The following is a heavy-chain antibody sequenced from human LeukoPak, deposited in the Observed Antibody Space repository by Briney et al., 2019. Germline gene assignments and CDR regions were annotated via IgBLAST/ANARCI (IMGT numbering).Heavy chain of an antibody. CDR2: INYSGKT. Sequence: SETLSLTCTVSGGSISSSSHYWGWIRQPPGKGLEWIGSINYSGKTYYNPSLKSRVTISVDTSKNQFFLQLSSVTAADTAVYYCASLDVVGPTGVIGLYYFGYWGQGTLVTVSS. D-gene: IGHD1-26*01. CDR3: ASLDVVGPTGVIGLYYFGY. J-gene: IGHJ4*02. CDR1: GGSISSSSHY. V-gene: IGHV4-39*01.